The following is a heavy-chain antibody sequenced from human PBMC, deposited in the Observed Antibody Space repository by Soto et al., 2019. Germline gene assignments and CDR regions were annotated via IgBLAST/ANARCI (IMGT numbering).Heavy chain of an antibody. D-gene: IGHD4-17*01. CDR1: GYNFHTYW. V-gene: IGHV5-51*07. J-gene: IGHJ6*02. CDR3: ARPTDYHYGMQV. Sequence: PGESLKISCKGSGYNFHTYWIAWVHQMPGKGLEWMGFIYPHDSDTRYSPSFRGQVTISADKSINTAYLQWTSLKASDTAIYFCARPTDYHYGMQVWGQGTTVTVSS. CDR2: IYPHDSDT.